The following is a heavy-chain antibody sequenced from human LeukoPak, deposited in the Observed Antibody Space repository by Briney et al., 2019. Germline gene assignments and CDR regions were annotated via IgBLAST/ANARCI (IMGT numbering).Heavy chain of an antibody. V-gene: IGHV3-33*01. CDR2: IWYDGSNK. CDR1: GFTFSSYG. Sequence: GGSLRVSCAASGFTFSSYGMHWVRQAPGKGLGWVAVIWYDGSNKYYADSVKGRFTISRDNSKNTLYLQMNSLRAEDTAVYYCARDREKQQLVYAAMVFDPWGQGTLVTVSS. D-gene: IGHD6-13*01. J-gene: IGHJ5*02. CDR3: ARDREKQQLVYAAMVFDP.